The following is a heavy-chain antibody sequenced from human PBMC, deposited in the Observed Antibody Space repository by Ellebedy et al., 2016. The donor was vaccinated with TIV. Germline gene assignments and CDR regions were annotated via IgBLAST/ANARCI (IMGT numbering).Heavy chain of an antibody. Sequence: ASVKVSCXASGYSFTTDDINWVRQAPGQGLEWMGWMKPDTGLRGYAQKFQGRVTMTSNTSMSTAYLELRRLTSEDTAVYYCARKSVTGGFWFDPWGQGTLVTVSS. V-gene: IGHV1-8*01. J-gene: IGHJ5*02. CDR2: MKPDTGLR. CDR3: ARKSVTGGFWFDP. CDR1: GYSFTTDD. D-gene: IGHD4-23*01.